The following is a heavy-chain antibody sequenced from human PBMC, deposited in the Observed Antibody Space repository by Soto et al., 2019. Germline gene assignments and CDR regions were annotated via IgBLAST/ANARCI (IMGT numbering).Heavy chain of an antibody. CDR3: AREAVAGADRFDY. CDR1: GGSIRSSHYY. J-gene: IGHJ4*02. V-gene: IGHV4-39*02. CDR2: IYYTENT. D-gene: IGHD6-19*01. Sequence: SETLSLTCTVSGGSIRSSHYYWGWIRQPPGKGLQWIGSIYYTENTYYSPSLKSRVSIFIDSSRNRFSLYLNSLTAADTAVYYCAREAVAGADRFDYWGRGTLVTVSS.